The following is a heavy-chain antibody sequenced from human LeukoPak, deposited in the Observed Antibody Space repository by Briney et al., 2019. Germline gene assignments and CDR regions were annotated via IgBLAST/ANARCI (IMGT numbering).Heavy chain of an antibody. J-gene: IGHJ4*02. CDR2: IKNDGSST. CDR3: LRGAHYDTSGYYY. D-gene: IGHD3-22*01. CDR1: GFTFSSYW. Sequence: PGGSLRLSCAASGFTFSSYWMHWVRQAPEKGLVWVSRIKNDGSSTIYADSVRGRFSISRDNAKNTLYLQMNSLRHEDTAVYYCLRGAHYDTSGYYYWGQGALVTVSS. V-gene: IGHV3-74*01.